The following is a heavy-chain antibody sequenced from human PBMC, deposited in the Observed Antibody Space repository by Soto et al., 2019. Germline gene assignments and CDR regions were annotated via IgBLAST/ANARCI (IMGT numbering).Heavy chain of an antibody. CDR1: GFTFSNAW. CDR3: TYGDYVRYYYYGMDV. Sequence: GGSLRLSCAASGFTFSNAWMNWVRQAPGKGLEWVGRIKSKTDGGTTDYAAPVKGRFTISRDDSKNTLYLQMNSLKTEDTAVYYCTYGDYVRYYYYGMDVWGQGTTVTVSS. CDR2: IKSKTDGGTT. V-gene: IGHV3-15*07. J-gene: IGHJ6*02. D-gene: IGHD4-17*01.